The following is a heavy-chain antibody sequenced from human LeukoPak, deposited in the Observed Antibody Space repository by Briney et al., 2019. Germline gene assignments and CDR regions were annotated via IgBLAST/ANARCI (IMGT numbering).Heavy chain of an antibody. CDR3: AKDEVGAGRYYYYMDV. V-gene: IGHV3-21*04. D-gene: IGHD1-26*01. Sequence: GGSLRLSCAASGFTFSSYSMNWVRQAPGKGLEWVSSISSSSSYIYYADSVKGRFTISRDNAKNSLYLQMNSLRAEDTAVYYCAKDEVGAGRYYYYMDVWGKGTTVTISS. CDR2: ISSSSSYI. CDR1: GFTFSSYS. J-gene: IGHJ6*03.